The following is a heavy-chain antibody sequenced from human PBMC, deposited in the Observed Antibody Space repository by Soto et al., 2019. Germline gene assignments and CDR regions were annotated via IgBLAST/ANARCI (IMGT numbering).Heavy chain of an antibody. CDR2: ISYDGSNK. J-gene: IGHJ6*02. CDR3: ARVDTAMVMGYYYYGMDV. Sequence: GGSLRLSCAASGFTFSSYAMHWVRQAPGKGLEWVAVISYDGSNKYYADSVKGRFTISRDNSKNTLYLQMNSLIAEDTAVYYCARVDTAMVMGYYYYGMDVWGQGTTVTVSS. V-gene: IGHV3-30-3*01. D-gene: IGHD5-18*01. CDR1: GFTFSSYA.